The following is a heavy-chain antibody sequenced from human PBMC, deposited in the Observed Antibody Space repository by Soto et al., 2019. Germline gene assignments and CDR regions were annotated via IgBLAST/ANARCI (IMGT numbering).Heavy chain of an antibody. Sequence: QVQLVESGGGVVQPGRSLRLSCAASGFTFSSYGMPWVRQAPGKGLEWVAVIGCDGSNKYYADSVKGRFSISRDNSKNTQYLQMNILRAEDTAVYYCARDGGSGRYGYYFSIYYWGQGTLVTVSS. CDR3: ARDGGSGRYGYYFSIYY. CDR2: IGCDGSNK. D-gene: IGHD4-17*01. J-gene: IGHJ4*02. CDR1: GFTFSSYG. V-gene: IGHV3-33*01.